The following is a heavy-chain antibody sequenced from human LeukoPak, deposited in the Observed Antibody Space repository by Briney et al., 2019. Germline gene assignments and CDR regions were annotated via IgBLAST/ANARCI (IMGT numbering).Heavy chain of an antibody. CDR3: AREYGMYSSSWYSALYYYYYYMDV. Sequence: SETLSLTCTVSSGSISSNNHFWGWIRQSQGKGLEWIGNIDYSGRTDYNPSLKSRVSISVDTSKKQFYLKLSSVTAADTAVYYCAREYGMYSSSWYSALYYYYYYMDVWGKGTTVTVSS. V-gene: IGHV4-39*07. CDR1: SGSISSNNHF. J-gene: IGHJ6*03. D-gene: IGHD6-13*01. CDR2: IDYSGRT.